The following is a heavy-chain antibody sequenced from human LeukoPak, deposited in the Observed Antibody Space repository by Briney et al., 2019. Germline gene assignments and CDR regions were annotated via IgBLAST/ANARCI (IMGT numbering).Heavy chain of an antibody. CDR2: ISSSGSTI. CDR1: GFTFSSYS. Sequence: GGSLRLSCAASGFTFSSYSMNWVRQAPGKGLEWVSYISSSGSTIYYADSVKGRFTISRDNAKNSLYLQMNSLRGEDTAVYYCATGSYYGEYFQHWGQGTLVTVSS. D-gene: IGHD1-26*01. CDR3: ATGSYYGEYFQH. J-gene: IGHJ1*01. V-gene: IGHV3-48*04.